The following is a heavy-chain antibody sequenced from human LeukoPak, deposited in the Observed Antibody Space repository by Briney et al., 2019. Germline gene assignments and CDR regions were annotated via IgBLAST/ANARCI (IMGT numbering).Heavy chain of an antibody. D-gene: IGHD2-2*01. CDR2: MNPNSGNT. V-gene: IGHV1-8*01. CDR3: ARGFRDAFSRKFDY. CDR1: GYTFSSYD. Sequence: GASVKVSCKASGYTFSSYDINWVRQATGQGLEWIGWMNPNSGNTGYAQKFQGRVTMTRNTSISTAYMELSSLRSDDTAVYYCARGFRDAFSRKFDYWGQGTLVTVSS. J-gene: IGHJ4*02.